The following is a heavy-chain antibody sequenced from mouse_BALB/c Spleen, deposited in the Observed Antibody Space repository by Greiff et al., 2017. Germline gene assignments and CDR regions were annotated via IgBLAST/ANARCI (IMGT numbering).Heavy chain of an antibody. V-gene: IGHV3-2*02. J-gene: IGHJ2*01. CDR3: ARGGNYYFDY. CDR2: ISYSGST. CDR1: GYSITSDYA. Sequence: EVQRVESGPGLVKPSQSLSLTCTVTGYSITSDYAWNWLRQFPGNKLEWMGYISYSGSTSYNPSLKSRISITRDTSKNQFFLQLNSVTTEDTATYYCARGGNYYFDYWGQGTTLTVSS. D-gene: IGHD2-1*01.